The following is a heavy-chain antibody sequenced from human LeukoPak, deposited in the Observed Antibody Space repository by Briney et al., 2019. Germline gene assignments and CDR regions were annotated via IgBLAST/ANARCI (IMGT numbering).Heavy chain of an antibody. CDR1: GYTFTSYG. CDR3: AREGESYGVLPAARY. D-gene: IGHD2-2*01. V-gene: IGHV1-18*01. Sequence: ASVKVSCKASGYTFTSYGINWVRQAPGQGLEWMGWISVYNGNTKYAQKFQGRVTMTTDTSTSTAYMELRSLRSDDTAAYYCAREGESYGVLPAARYWGQGTLVTVSS. CDR2: ISVYNGNT. J-gene: IGHJ4*02.